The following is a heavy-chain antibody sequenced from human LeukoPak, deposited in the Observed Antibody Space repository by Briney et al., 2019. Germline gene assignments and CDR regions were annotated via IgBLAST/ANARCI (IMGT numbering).Heavy chain of an antibody. V-gene: IGHV3-23*01. J-gene: IGHJ4*02. D-gene: IGHD2-15*01. CDR3: ARASYCSGGSCYFAFDY. Sequence: GGSLRLSCAASGFTFSSYAMSWVRQAPGKGLEWVSAISGSGGSTYYADSVKGRFTISRDNSKNTLYLQMNSLRAEDTAVYYCARASYCSGGSCYFAFDYWGQGTLVTVSS. CDR2: ISGSGGST. CDR1: GFTFSSYA.